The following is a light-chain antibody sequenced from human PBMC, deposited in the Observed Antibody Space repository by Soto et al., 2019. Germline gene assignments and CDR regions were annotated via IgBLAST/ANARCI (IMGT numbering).Light chain of an antibody. J-gene: IGKJ1*01. Sequence: EMVLTQSPATLYLSPGEIATLSCRTSQSISNYLAWYQLKPGQAPRLLICDGSDRATGIPARLSVSGAGRHFILTISRLDHEDFAFYSRHQRSHWPQTSGQGT. CDR2: DGS. CDR3: HQRSHWPQT. V-gene: IGKV3-11*02. CDR1: QSISNY.